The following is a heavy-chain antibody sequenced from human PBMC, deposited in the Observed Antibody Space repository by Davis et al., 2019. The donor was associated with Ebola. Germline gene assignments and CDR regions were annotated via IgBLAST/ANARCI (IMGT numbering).Heavy chain of an antibody. CDR1: GFTFSTYA. V-gene: IGHV3-23*01. CDR3: AREGYGDYTHFDY. D-gene: IGHD4-17*01. Sequence: GESLKISCTASGFTFSTYAMSWVRQAPGKGLEWVSAITGNGGSTFYADSVKGRFTISRDNSKNTLYLQMNSLSAEDTAVYYCAREGYGDYTHFDYWGQGTLVTVSS. CDR2: ITGNGGST. J-gene: IGHJ4*02.